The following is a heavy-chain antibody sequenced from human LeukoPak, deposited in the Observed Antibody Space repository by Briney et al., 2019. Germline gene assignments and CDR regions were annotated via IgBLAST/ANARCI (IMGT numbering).Heavy chain of an antibody. Sequence: GASVKVSCKASGGTFSSYAISWVRQAPGQGLEWMGGIIPIFGTANYAQKFQGRVTITTDESTSTAYMELSSLRSEDTAVYYCARDNAARSAFDIWGQGTMVTVSS. CDR3: ARDNAARSAFDI. CDR2: IIPIFGTA. J-gene: IGHJ3*02. D-gene: IGHD1-14*01. V-gene: IGHV1-69*05. CDR1: GGTFSSYA.